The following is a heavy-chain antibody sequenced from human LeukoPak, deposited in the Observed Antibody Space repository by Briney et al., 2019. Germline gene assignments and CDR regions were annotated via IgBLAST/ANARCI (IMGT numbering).Heavy chain of an antibody. J-gene: IGHJ4*02. CDR3: ANGDYYDSSGYYPTFGY. D-gene: IGHD3-22*01. CDR2: ISGSGGST. CDR1: GFTFSSYA. Sequence: GGSLRLSCAASGFTFSSYAMSWVRQAPGKGLEWVSAISGSGGSTYYADSVKGRLTISRDNSKNTLYLQMNSLRAEDAAVYYCANGDYYDSSGYYPTFGYWGQGTLVTVSS. V-gene: IGHV3-23*01.